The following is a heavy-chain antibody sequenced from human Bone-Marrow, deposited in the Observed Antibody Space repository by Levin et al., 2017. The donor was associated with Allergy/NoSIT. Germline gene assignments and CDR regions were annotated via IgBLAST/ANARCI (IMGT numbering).Heavy chain of an antibody. V-gene: IGHV4-59*01. J-gene: IGHJ3*01. CDR1: GGFIRSNY. D-gene: IGHD5-12*01. CDR3: ARAGEVYRGYVDGFAV. CDR2: LFYSGST. Sequence: SETLSLTCTVPGGFIRSNYWSWIRQSPGKGLEWLGFLFYSGSTLYNPSLRSRLTTSVDTSTNQLSLELSSVTAADTAVYYCARAGEVYRGYVDGFAVWGQGTVVTVSS.